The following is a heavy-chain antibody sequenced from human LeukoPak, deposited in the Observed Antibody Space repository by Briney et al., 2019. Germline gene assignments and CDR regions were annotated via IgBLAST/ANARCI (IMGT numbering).Heavy chain of an antibody. CDR1: GNTFTGYY. D-gene: IGHD3-22*01. V-gene: IGHV1-2*02. CDR3: ARDSYYDSSGYYSSEYFQH. J-gene: IGHJ1*01. Sequence: ASVKVSCKASGNTFTGYYMHWVRQAPGQGLEWMGWINPNSGGTNYAQKFQGRVTMTRDTSISTAYMELSRLRSDDTAVYYCARDSYYDSSGYYSSEYFQHWGQGTLVTVSS. CDR2: INPNSGGT.